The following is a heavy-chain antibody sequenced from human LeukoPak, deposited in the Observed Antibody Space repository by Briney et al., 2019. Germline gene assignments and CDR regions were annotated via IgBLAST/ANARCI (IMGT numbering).Heavy chain of an antibody. D-gene: IGHD5-24*01. J-gene: IGHJ4*02. V-gene: IGHV4-59*01. CDR1: GGSISSYY. Sequence: PSETLSLTCTVSGGSISSYYWSWIRQPPGKGLEWIGYIYYSWSTNYNPSLKSRVTISVDTSKNQFSLKLSSVSAADTAVYYCARYDGYATLGYFDYWGQGPLVSVSS. CDR2: IYYSWST. CDR3: ARYDGYATLGYFDY.